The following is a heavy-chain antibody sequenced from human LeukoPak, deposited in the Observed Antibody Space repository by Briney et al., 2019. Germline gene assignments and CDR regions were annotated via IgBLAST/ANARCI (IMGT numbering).Heavy chain of an antibody. D-gene: IGHD2-15*01. CDR1: GFTVSSNY. V-gene: IGHV3-53*01. CDR2: IYSGGST. CDR3: ARNQPESCSGGSCYSYSQH. Sequence: GGSLRLSCAASGFTVSSNYMSWVRQAPGKGLEWVSVIYSGGSTYYADSVKGRFTISRDNSKNTLYLQMNSLRAEDTAVYYCARNQPESCSGGSCYSYSQHWGQGTLVTVSS. J-gene: IGHJ1*01.